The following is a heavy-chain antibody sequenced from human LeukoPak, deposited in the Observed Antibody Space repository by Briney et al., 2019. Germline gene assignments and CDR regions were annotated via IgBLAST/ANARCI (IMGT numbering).Heavy chain of an antibody. J-gene: IGHJ2*01. CDR1: EFSFSSYW. CDR2: IRQDGSEE. CDR3: AGGARGYNWYFDL. D-gene: IGHD3-16*01. Sequence: GGSLRLSCAASEFSFSSYWMSWVRQAPGKGLEWVANIRQDGSEEYYVDSMKGRFTISRDNAKHVLYLQINSLRVGDTAVYYCAGGARGYNWYFDLWGRGTLVTVSP. V-gene: IGHV3-7*01.